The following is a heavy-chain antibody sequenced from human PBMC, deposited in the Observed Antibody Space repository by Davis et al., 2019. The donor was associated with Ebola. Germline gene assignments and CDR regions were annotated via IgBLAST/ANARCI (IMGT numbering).Heavy chain of an antibody. CDR2: ISYDGSNK. D-gene: IGHD3-10*01. J-gene: IGHJ4*02. Sequence: GESLKISCVASGFTFSRYWMTWVRQAPGKGLEWVAVISYDGSNKYYADSVKGRFTISRDNSKNTLYLQMNSLRAEDTAVYYCANLVVRGVINYPGYWGQGTLVTVSS. CDR3: ANLVVRGVINYPGY. V-gene: IGHV3-30*18. CDR1: GFTFSRYW.